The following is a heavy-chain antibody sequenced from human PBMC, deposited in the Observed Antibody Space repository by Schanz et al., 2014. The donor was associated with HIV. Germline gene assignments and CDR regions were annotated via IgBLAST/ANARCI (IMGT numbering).Heavy chain of an antibody. Sequence: QLVESGGGLIQPGGSLRLSCVFSGFTVSNNHLSWVRQAPGKGLEWVSSISSDSSYIFYADSMKGRFTISRDNARNSLYLQMDSLRAEDTALYYCARDPYCRTTSCYSTAFELWGQGTLVTVSS. D-gene: IGHD2-2*01. CDR3: ARDPYCRTTSCYSTAFEL. CDR2: ISSDSSYI. CDR1: GFTVSNNH. J-gene: IGHJ3*01. V-gene: IGHV3-21*01.